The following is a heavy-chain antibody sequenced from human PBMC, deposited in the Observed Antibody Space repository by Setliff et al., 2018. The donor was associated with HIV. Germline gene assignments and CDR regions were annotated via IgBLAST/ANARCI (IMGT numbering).Heavy chain of an antibody. V-gene: IGHV1-24*01. J-gene: IGHJ3*02. CDR1: GSTLTELS. CDR2: FDPQYDKT. Sequence: GASVQVSCKVSGSTLTELSIHWVRQAPGKGLEWMGGFDPQYDKTFYAQKFQGRVTMSEDTSTDTAYMELSSLRSEDTAVYYCATRAYDSRGYLRSRVSGAAFDIWGQGTMVTVSS. D-gene: IGHD3-22*01. CDR3: ATRAYDSRGYLRSRVSGAAFDI.